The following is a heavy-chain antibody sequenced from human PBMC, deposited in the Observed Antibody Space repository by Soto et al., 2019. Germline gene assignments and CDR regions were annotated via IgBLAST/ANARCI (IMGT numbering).Heavy chain of an antibody. D-gene: IGHD2-15*01. CDR1: GYSFTSYR. Sequence: GESLKISCKGSGYSFTSYRIGWVRQMPGKGLEWMGIIYPGDSDTRYSPSFQGQVTISADKSISTAYLQWSSLKASDTAMYYCARLADYCSGGSCYHGMDVWGQGTTVTVSS. CDR3: ARLADYCSGGSCYHGMDV. V-gene: IGHV5-51*01. CDR2: IYPGDSDT. J-gene: IGHJ6*02.